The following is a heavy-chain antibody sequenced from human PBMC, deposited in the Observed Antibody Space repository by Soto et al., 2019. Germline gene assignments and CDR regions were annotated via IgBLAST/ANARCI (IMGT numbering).Heavy chain of an antibody. CDR1: GFIFNEYG. D-gene: IGHD2-15*01. V-gene: IGHV3-33*01. CDR3: ARWGCSGSNCNLNQRSFEL. CDR2: IWYDGSNK. J-gene: IGHJ4*02. Sequence: GGSLRLSCAASGFIFNEYGMHWVRQAPGKGLEWVAVIWYDGSNKYYADSVRGRFTFSRDNSRNTMSLQMNSLRVEDTAIYYCARWGCSGSNCNLNQRSFELWGQGTLVTVSS.